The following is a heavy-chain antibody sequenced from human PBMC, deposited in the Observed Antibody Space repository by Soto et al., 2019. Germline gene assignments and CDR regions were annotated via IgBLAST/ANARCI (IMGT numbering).Heavy chain of an antibody. Sequence: EVQLLESGGGLVQPGGSLRLSCAASGFTFSSYAMSWVRQAPGKGLEWVSAISGSGGSTYYADSVKGRFTISRDNSKNTLYLQMNSLRAEDTAVYYCAKDGRSWSYYRAYYFDYWGQGTLVTVSS. CDR2: ISGSGGST. CDR3: AKDGRSWSYYRAYYFDY. J-gene: IGHJ4*02. D-gene: IGHD3-10*01. V-gene: IGHV3-23*01. CDR1: GFTFSSYA.